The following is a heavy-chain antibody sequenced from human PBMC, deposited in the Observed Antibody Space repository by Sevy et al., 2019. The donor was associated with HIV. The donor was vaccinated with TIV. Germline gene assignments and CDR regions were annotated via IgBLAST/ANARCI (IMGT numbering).Heavy chain of an antibody. J-gene: IGHJ6*02. D-gene: IGHD6-13*01. V-gene: IGHV3-23*01. CDR1: GFTFSSYA. CDR2: ISGSGGST. CDR3: AKVQYSSSWYPNYYYGMDV. Sequence: GGSLRLSCAASGFTFSSYAMSWVRQAPGKGLEWVSAISGSGGSTYYADSVKGRFTISRDNSKNTLYLQMNSLRAEDTAVYYCAKVQYSSSWYPNYYYGMDVWGQWTTVTVSS.